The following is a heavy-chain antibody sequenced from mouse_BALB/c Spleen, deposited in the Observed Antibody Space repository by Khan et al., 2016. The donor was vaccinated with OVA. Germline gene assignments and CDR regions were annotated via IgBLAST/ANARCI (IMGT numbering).Heavy chain of an antibody. J-gene: IGHJ4*01. CDR3: ARQPYYHYYVMDY. CDR1: GFSLTNYG. CDR2: IWSDGST. D-gene: IGHD2-10*01. V-gene: IGHV2-6-1*01. Sequence: QVQLKESGPGLVAPSQSLSITCTISGFSLTNYGVHWVRLPPGKGLEWLVVIWSDGSTTYNSALISRLSISKDNSKRQVFLKMNSLQTDDTDMYYSARQPYYHYYVMDYWGQGTSVTVSS.